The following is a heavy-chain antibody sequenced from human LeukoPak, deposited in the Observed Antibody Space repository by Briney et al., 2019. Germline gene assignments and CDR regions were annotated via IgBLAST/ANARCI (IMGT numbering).Heavy chain of an antibody. CDR3: TRAPLGESDY. J-gene: IGHJ4*02. V-gene: IGHV3-21*01. Sequence: PGGSLRLSCAASGFTFSSYTMNWVRQAPGKGLVWVSSISSGSTYIFYGDSVKGRFTTSRDNAKSSVFLQMDSLRDDDTAVYYCTRAPLGESDYWGQGTLVTVSS. CDR1: GFTFSSYT. D-gene: IGHD3-10*01. CDR2: ISSGSTYI.